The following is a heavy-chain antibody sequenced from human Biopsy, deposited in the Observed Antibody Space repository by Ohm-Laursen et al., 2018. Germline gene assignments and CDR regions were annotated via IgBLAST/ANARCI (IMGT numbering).Heavy chain of an antibody. Sequence: SLRLSCAASGFSFDNYAMNWVRQAPGKGLEWVSTISGSGGSTYYADSVKGRFTISRDASKNTLYLLINSLRAEDTAMYYCAKGGYCTTTSCYMDVDYWGQGTLVTLSS. V-gene: IGHV3-23*01. D-gene: IGHD2-2*02. CDR3: AKGGYCTTTSCYMDVDY. CDR2: ISGSGGST. CDR1: GFSFDNYA. J-gene: IGHJ4*02.